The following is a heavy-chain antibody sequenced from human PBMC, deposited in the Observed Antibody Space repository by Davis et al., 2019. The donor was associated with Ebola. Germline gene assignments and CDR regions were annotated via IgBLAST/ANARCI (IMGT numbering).Heavy chain of an antibody. J-gene: IGHJ4*02. V-gene: IGHV1-69*04. CDR3: ARDRIIVETAPFDY. CDR1: GYTFTSYG. Sequence: SVKVSCKASGYTFTSYGISWVRQAAGQGLEWMGRIIPILGIPNYAQKFQGRVTITADKSTSTAYIYLSSLRSEDTAVYYCARDRIIVETAPFDYWGQGTLVTVSS. CDR2: IIPILGIP. D-gene: IGHD5-18*01.